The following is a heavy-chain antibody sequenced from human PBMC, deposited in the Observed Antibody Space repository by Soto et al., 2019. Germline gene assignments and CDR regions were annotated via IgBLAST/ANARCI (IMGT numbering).Heavy chain of an antibody. CDR1: GGTFSSYA. CDR3: ARGGAAAGTYYFDY. CDR2: IIPIFGTA. V-gene: IGHV1-69*13. D-gene: IGHD6-13*01. J-gene: IGHJ4*02. Sequence: ASVKVSCKASGGTFSSYAISWVRQAPGQGLEWMGGIIPIFGTANYAQKFQGRVTITADESTSTAYMELSSLRSEDTSAYYCARGGAAAGTYYFDYWGQGTLVTVSS.